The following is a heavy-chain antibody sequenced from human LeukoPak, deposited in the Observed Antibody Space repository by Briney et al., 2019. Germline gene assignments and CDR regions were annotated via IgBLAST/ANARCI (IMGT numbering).Heavy chain of an antibody. CDR3: ARAPIAASDFSHFGMDV. D-gene: IGHD6-13*01. V-gene: IGHV4-59*01. Sequence: SETLSLTCIVSGDSISRYYWTWIRQPPGKGLAWIGYIYNSGSTNYNPSLKSRVTISVDTSKNQFSLKLSSVTAADTAVYYCARAPIAASDFSHFGMDVWGRGTTVTVSS. CDR2: IYNSGST. CDR1: GDSISRYY. J-gene: IGHJ6*02.